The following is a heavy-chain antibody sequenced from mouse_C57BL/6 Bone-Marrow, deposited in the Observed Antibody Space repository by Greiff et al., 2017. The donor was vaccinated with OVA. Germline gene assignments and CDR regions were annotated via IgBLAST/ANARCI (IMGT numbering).Heavy chain of an antibody. CDR3: VTGIYYDYEAWFAY. CDR2: IDPSDSYT. Sequence: QVQLQQPGAELVKPGASVKLSCKASGYTFTSYWMQWVKQRPGQGLEWIGEIDPSDSYTNYHQKFKGKATLTVDTSSSTAYMQLSSLTSEDSAVSYCVTGIYYDYEAWFAYWGQGTLVTVSA. D-gene: IGHD2-4*01. V-gene: IGHV1-50*01. J-gene: IGHJ3*01. CDR1: GYTFTSYW.